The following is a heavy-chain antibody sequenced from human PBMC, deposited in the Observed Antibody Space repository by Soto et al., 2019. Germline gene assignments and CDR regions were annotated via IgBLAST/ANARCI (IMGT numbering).Heavy chain of an antibody. J-gene: IGHJ6*02. D-gene: IGHD3-3*01. Sequence: ASVKVSCKASGYTFTSYDINWVRQATGQGLEWMGWMNPNSGNTGYAQKFQGRVTMTRNTSISTAYMELSSLRSEDTAVYYCARGLPDYGFWSGYYFHYYYYGMDVWGQGTTVTVSS. CDR2: MNPNSGNT. CDR3: ARGLPDYGFWSGYYFHYYYYGMDV. V-gene: IGHV1-8*01. CDR1: GYTFTSYD.